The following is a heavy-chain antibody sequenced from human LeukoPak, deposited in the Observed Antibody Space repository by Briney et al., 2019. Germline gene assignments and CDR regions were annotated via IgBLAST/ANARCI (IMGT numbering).Heavy chain of an antibody. CDR3: ARGKAGGRFDY. J-gene: IGHJ4*02. CDR2: IYHSGGT. Sequence: SETLSLTCAVSGGSISSGDYSWSWIRQPPGKGLEWIGHIYHSGGTYNNPSLKSRVTISIDTPKNQFSLKLTSVTAADTAVYYCARGKAGGRFDYWGQGTLVTVSS. D-gene: IGHD3-16*01. CDR1: GGSISSGDYS. V-gene: IGHV4-30-2*01.